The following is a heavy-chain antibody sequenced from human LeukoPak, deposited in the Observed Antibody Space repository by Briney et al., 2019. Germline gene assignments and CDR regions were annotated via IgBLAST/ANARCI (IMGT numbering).Heavy chain of an antibody. D-gene: IGHD1-26*01. CDR1: GGSICSYY. Sequence: SETLSLTCTVSGGSICSYYWSWIRQPPGKGLEWIGYIYYSGSTNYNPSLKSRVTISVDTSKNQFSLKLSSVTAADTAVYYCARDTVGATTSWYFDLWGRGTLVTVSS. CDR3: ARDTVGATTSWYFDL. V-gene: IGHV4-59*01. CDR2: IYYSGST. J-gene: IGHJ2*01.